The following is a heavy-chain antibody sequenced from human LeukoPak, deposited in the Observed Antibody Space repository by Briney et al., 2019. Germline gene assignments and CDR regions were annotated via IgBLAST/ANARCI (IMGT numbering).Heavy chain of an antibody. CDR3: ARVFSDDYDYPWFDY. CDR1: GGSTSSYC. D-gene: IGHD3-16*01. CDR2: IYTSGST. Sequence: SETLSLTCTVSGGSTSSYCWSWIRQPAGKGLEWIGRIYTSGSTNYNPSLKSRVTMSVDTSKNQFSLKLSSVTAADTAVYYCARVFSDDYDYPWFDYWGQGTLVTVSS. J-gene: IGHJ4*02. V-gene: IGHV4-4*07.